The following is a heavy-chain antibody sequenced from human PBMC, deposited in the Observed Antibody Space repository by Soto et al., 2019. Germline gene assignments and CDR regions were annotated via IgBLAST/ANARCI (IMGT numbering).Heavy chain of an antibody. Sequence: GASVKVSCKASGYTFTSYAMHWVRQAPGQRLEWMGWINAGNGNTKYSQKFQGRVTITRDTSASTAFLELSSLRSEDTAVYYCARAVAVPADFDYWGQGTLVTVSS. J-gene: IGHJ4*02. CDR3: ARAVAVPADFDY. CDR1: GYTFTSYA. CDR2: INAGNGNT. V-gene: IGHV1-3*01. D-gene: IGHD6-19*01.